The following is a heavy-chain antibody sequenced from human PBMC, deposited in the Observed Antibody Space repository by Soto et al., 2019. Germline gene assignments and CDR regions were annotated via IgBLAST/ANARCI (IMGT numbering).Heavy chain of an antibody. V-gene: IGHV3-64D*06. Sequence: GGSLRLSCSVFGFTFISYAMHWVRQASGKGLQYVSSISSNGGSTYYADSVKGRFTISRDNSKNTLYLQMSSLRVEDAAVYYCVKDRYVDYWGQGNLVTVSS. CDR2: ISSNGGST. J-gene: IGHJ4*02. CDR3: VKDRYVDY. CDR1: GFTFISYA.